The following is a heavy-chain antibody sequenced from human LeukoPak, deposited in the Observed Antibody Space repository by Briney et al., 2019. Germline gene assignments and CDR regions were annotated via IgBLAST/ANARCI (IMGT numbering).Heavy chain of an antibody. D-gene: IGHD5-18*01. CDR1: GGSISSSSYY. Sequence: SETLSLTCTVSGGSISSSSYYWGWIRQPPGKGLEWIGSIYYSGSTYYNPSLKSRVTISVDTSKNQFSLKLSSVTAADTAVYYCARHGGYSYGYWPDFWGPGTLVTVSS. V-gene: IGHV4-39*01. CDR2: IYYSGST. CDR3: ARHGGYSYGYWPDF. J-gene: IGHJ4*02.